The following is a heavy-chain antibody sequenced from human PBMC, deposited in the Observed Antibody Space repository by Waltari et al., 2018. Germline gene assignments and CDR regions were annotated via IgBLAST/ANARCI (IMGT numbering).Heavy chain of an antibody. D-gene: IGHD2-21*01. CDR3: ARNSRDGYRLPGIIAY. V-gene: IGHV4-34*02. J-gene: IGHJ4*02. CDR2: INHRGNS. CDR1: GGSFSGHY. Sequence: QVQLQQWGARLLKPSETLSLTCAVSGGSFSGHYWAWIRQAPGKGLEWIGEINHRGNSNPNPSLKSRVTISVDTSKSQFSLSLNSVTAADTAVYYCARNSRDGYRLPGIIAYWGQGSLVTVSS.